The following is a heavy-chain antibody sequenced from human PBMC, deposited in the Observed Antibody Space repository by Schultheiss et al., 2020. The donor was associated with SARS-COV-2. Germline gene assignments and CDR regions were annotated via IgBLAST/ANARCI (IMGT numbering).Heavy chain of an antibody. D-gene: IGHD3-10*01. CDR1: GFSLSTSGMC. CDR3: ARDRDYYYGSGVFEY. CDR2: IYYSGST. J-gene: IGHJ4*02. Sequence: SGPTLVKPTQTLTLTCTFSGFSLSTSGMCVSWIRQPPGKGLEWIGSIYYSGSTYYNPSLKSRVTISVDTSKNQFSLKLSSVTAADTAVYYCARDRDYYYGSGVFEYWGQGTLVTVSS. V-gene: IGHV4-39*07.